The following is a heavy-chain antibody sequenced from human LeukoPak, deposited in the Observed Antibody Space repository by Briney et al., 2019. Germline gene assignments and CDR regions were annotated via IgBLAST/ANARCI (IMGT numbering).Heavy chain of an antibody. D-gene: IGHD3-10*01. CDR1: GYTFTSYG. CDR3: ARDKVPLLWFGESLYPAFDY. CDR2: ISAYNGNT. V-gene: IGHV1-18*01. Sequence: GASVKVSCKASGYTFTSYGISWVRQAPGQGLEWMGWISAYNGNTNYAQKLQGRVTMTTDTSTSTAYMELRSLRSDDTAVYYCARDKVPLLWFGESLYPAFDYWGQGTLVTVSS. J-gene: IGHJ4*02.